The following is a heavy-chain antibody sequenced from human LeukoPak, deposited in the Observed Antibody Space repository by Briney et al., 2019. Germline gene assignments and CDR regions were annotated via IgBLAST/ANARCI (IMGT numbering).Heavy chain of an antibody. Sequence: ASVKVSCKASGYTFTSYGISWVRQAPGQGLEWMGWISAYNGNTNYAQKLQGRVTMTTDTSMSTAYMELRSLRSDDTAVYYCAREYLMITFGGVIVNYYYMDVWGKGTTVTVSS. CDR1: GYTFTSYG. D-gene: IGHD3-16*02. CDR3: AREYLMITFGGVIVNYYYMDV. V-gene: IGHV1-18*01. J-gene: IGHJ6*03. CDR2: ISAYNGNT.